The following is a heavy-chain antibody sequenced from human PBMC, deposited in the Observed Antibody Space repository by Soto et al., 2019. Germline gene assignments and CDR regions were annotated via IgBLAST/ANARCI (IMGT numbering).Heavy chain of an antibody. D-gene: IGHD3-3*01. J-gene: IGHJ5*02. Sequence: SETLSLTCSVSGGTISGYYWTWIRQPAGKGLEWIGRIYSSGNTKYNPSLQSRVTMSLDTSNNQFSLRLTSVTAADAAVYYCARGQRFSDWFDPWGQGTLVTVSS. CDR3: ARGQRFSDWFDP. CDR1: GGTISGYY. CDR2: IYSSGNT. V-gene: IGHV4-4*07.